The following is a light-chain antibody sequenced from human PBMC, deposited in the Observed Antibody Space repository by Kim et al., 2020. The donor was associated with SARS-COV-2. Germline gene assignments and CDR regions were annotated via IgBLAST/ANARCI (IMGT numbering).Light chain of an antibody. CDR3: QQYNQLPLT. V-gene: IGKV3-15*01. Sequence: SPGEGATLSCRASQSVSSNLAWYQQKPGQAPRLLIKGASTRATGIAARFSGSGSGTEFTLTISSLQSEDFAFYYCQQYNQLPLTFGGGTKVEIK. CDR2: GAS. J-gene: IGKJ4*01. CDR1: QSVSSN.